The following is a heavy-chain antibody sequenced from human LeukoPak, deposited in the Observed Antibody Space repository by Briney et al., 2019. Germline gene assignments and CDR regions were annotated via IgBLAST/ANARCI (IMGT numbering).Heavy chain of an antibody. J-gene: IGHJ4*02. D-gene: IGHD3-10*01. Sequence: SETLSLTCTVFGGSISSSSYYWGWLRQPPGKGLEWIGSIYYSGSTYYNPSLKSRVTISVDTSKNQFSLKLSSVTAADTAVYYCASRKAYGSGSSAGYWGQGTLVTVSS. CDR1: GGSISSSSYY. CDR3: ASRKAYGSGSSAGY. V-gene: IGHV4-39*07. CDR2: IYYSGST.